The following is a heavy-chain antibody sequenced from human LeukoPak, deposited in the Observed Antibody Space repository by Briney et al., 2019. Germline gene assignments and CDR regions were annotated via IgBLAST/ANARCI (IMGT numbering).Heavy chain of an antibody. V-gene: IGHV4-59*08. CDR2: IYYNGST. Sequence: PSETLSLTCTVSGGSISSYYWSWIRQPPGKGLEWIGYIYYNGSTNYNPSLKSRVTISVDTSKNQFSLKLSSVTAADTAVYYCARLGYYDSSGRDYWGQGTLVTVSS. J-gene: IGHJ4*02. CDR1: GGSISSYY. CDR3: ARLGYYDSSGRDY. D-gene: IGHD3-22*01.